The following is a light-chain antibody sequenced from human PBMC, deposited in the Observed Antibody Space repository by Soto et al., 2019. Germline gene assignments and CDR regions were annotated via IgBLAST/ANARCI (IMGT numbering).Light chain of an antibody. CDR1: SSDVGGYNF. J-gene: IGLJ3*02. V-gene: IGLV2-14*03. CDR3: NSYTTSSFWV. Sequence: QSALTQPASVSGSPGQSITISCTGTSSDVGGYNFVSWYQQHPGKVPKLIIYDVSDRPSGVSNRFSGSKSGNTASLTISGLQAEDEAEYYCNSYTTSSFWVFGGGTKVTVL. CDR2: DVS.